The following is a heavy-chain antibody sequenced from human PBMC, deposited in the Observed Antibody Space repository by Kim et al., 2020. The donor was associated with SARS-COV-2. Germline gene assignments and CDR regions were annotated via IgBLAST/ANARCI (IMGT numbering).Heavy chain of an antibody. CDR1: GYTFTSYG. J-gene: IGHJ6*02. CDR3: ARAYYDFWSGYPSYYGMDV. D-gene: IGHD3-3*01. Sequence: ASVKVSCKASGYTFTSYGISWVRQAPGQGLEWMGWISAYNGNTNYAQKLQGRVTMTTDTSTSTAYMELRSLRSDDTAVYYCARAYYDFWSGYPSYYGMDVWGQGTTVTVSS. V-gene: IGHV1-18*04. CDR2: ISAYNGNT.